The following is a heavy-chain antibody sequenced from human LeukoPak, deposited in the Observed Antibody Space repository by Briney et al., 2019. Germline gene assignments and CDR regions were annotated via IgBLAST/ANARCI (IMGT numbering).Heavy chain of an antibody. J-gene: IGHJ4*02. V-gene: IGHV4-34*01. D-gene: IGHD4-4*01. CDR1: GGSFSGYY. CDR2: INHSGST. CDR3: ARGTSNYVN. Sequence: ASETLSLTCAVYGGSFSGYYWSWIRQPPGKGLEWIGEINHSGSTNYNPSLKSRVTISVDTSKNQFSLKLSSVTAADTAVYYCARGTSNYVNWGQGTLVTVSS.